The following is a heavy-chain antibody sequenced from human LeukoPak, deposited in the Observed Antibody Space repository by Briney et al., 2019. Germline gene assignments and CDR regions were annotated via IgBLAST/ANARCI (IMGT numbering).Heavy chain of an antibody. CDR3: TTDRVVATSTYYYYYGMDV. D-gene: IGHD5-12*01. CDR1: GFTFGDYA. CDR2: IRSKTYGGTT. Sequence: GGSLRLSCKASGFTFGDYALSWVRQAPGKGLDWVGSIRSKTYGGTTEYAASVKGRFTIPRDDSRTTAYLQMNSLKTEDTAVYYCTTDRVVATSTYYYYYGMDVWGQGTTVTVSS. J-gene: IGHJ6*02. V-gene: IGHV3-49*04.